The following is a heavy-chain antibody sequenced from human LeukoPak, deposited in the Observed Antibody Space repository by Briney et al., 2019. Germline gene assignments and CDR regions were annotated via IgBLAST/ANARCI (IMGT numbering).Heavy chain of an antibody. D-gene: IGHD1-1*01. CDR3: ANSASGTVFDY. Sequence: ASVKVSCTASGYTFTGYYMHWVRQAPGQGLVWMGWINPDSGDTDYALSFQGRVTMTRDTSINTAYMEVRGLTSDDMAVYYCANSASGTVFDYWGQGTLVTVSS. CDR1: GYTFTGYY. V-gene: IGHV1-2*02. CDR2: INPDSGDT. J-gene: IGHJ4*02.